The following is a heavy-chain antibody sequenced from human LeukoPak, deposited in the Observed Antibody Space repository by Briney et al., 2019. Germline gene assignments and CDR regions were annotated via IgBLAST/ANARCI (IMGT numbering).Heavy chain of an antibody. D-gene: IGHD3-22*01. V-gene: IGHV3-23*01. CDR2: LSSSGGST. J-gene: IGHJ4*02. Sequence: PGGSLRLSCAASGFTFSNYGMNWVRQAPGKGLEWVSALSSSGGSTYYADSVKGRFTISRDNSKNTLYLQMNSLRAEDTAVYYCAKTHPTYYYDSSGYRDYFDYWGQGTLVTVSS. CDR3: AKTHPTYYYDSSGYRDYFDY. CDR1: GFTFSNYG.